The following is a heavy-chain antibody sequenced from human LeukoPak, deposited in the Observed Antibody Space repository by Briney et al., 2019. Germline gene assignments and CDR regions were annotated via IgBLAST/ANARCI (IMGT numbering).Heavy chain of an antibody. CDR1: GFTVSSKY. V-gene: IGHV3-66*01. CDR3: AMYSSAWYAVY. CDR2: IHPGGTI. D-gene: IGHD6-19*01. Sequence: GRSLRLSCAASGFTVSSKYMGRVRHAPGKGLEWVSVIHPGGTIYYADSVKGTFTISRDNSKNTLYLEMNTLRVEDTAVYYCAMYSSAWYAVYWGQGTLVTVSS. J-gene: IGHJ4*02.